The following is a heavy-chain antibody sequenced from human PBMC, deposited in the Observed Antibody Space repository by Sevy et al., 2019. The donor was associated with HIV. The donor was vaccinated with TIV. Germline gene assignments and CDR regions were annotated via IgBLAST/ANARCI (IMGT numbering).Heavy chain of an antibody. V-gene: IGHV3-23*01. CDR2: LSFGCGEI. CDR3: AREGCTKPHDY. D-gene: IGHD2-8*01. CDR1: GFTFSKYS. Sequence: GGSLRLSCAASGFTFSKYSMSWVRQPPGKGLECVSTLSFGCGEINYADSVKGRFTISRDNSKSSVYLQMNNLRSEDTEVYYCAREGCTKPHDYWGQGTLVTVSS. J-gene: IGHJ4*02.